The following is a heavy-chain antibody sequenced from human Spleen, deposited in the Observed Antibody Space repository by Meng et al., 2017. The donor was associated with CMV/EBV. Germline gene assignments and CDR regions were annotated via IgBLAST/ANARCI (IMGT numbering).Heavy chain of an antibody. Sequence: YCWSWIRQRRGKGLEWIGYIYFTGSTYYDPSRNPSLKSRVTISVDTSKNQFSLNLNSVTAADTAVYYCARDGGYCSSTSCLWNWFDPWGQGTLVTVSS. D-gene: IGHD2-2*01. V-gene: IGHV4-30-4*08. CDR1: YC. J-gene: IGHJ5*02. CDR2: IYFTGST. CDR3: ARDGGYCSSTSCLWNWFDP.